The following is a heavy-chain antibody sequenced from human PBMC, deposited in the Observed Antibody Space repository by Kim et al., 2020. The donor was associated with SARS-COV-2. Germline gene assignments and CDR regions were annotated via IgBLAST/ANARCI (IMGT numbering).Heavy chain of an antibody. J-gene: IGHJ4*02. CDR2: INHSGST. CDR3: ARGPVLLWFGELALDY. V-gene: IGHV4-34*01. Sequence: SETLSLTCAVYGGSFSGYYWSWIRQPPGKGLEWIGEINHSGSTNYNPSLKSRVTISVDTSKNQFSLKLSSVTAADTAVYYCARGPVLLWFGELALDYWGQGTLVTVSS. CDR1: GGSFSGYY. D-gene: IGHD3-10*01.